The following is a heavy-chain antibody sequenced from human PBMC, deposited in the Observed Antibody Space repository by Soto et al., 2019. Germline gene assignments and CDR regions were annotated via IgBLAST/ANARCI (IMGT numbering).Heavy chain of an antibody. Sequence: SVKVSCKASGDTFSSYAISWVRQAPGQGLEWMGGIIPIFGTANYAQKFQGRVTITADKSTSTAYMELSSLRSEDTAVYYCASGDDYYDSSGYYGEAFDIWGQGTMVTASS. V-gene: IGHV1-69*06. D-gene: IGHD3-22*01. CDR3: ASGDDYYDSSGYYGEAFDI. CDR1: GDTFSSYA. CDR2: IIPIFGTA. J-gene: IGHJ3*02.